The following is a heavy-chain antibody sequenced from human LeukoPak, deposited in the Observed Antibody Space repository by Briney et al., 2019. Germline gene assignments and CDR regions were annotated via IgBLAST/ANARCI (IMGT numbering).Heavy chain of an antibody. CDR2: IIPIFGTA. J-gene: IGHJ4*02. Sequence: GASVKVSCKASGGTFSSYAISWVRQAPGQGLEWMGGIIPIFGTANYAQKFQGRVTITADESTSTAYIELSSLRSEDTAVYYCAREGWELLNFDYWGQGTLVTVSS. V-gene: IGHV1-69*13. CDR3: AREGWELLNFDY. CDR1: GGTFSSYA. D-gene: IGHD1-26*01.